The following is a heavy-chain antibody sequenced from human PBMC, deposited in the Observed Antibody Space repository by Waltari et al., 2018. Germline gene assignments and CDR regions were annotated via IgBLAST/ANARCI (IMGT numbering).Heavy chain of an antibody. CDR2: TYHSGST. D-gene: IGHD5-18*01. CDR3: ARDIYSYGFPNAFDI. Sequence: QVQLQESGPGLVKPSETLSLTCVVSGYSISSNYYWGWIRHPPGKGLEWMGSTYHSGSTYYNPSLKSRVTISVDTSKNQFSLKLSSVTAADTAVYYCARDIYSYGFPNAFDIWGQGTMVTVSS. J-gene: IGHJ3*02. CDR1: GYSISSNYY. V-gene: IGHV4-38-2*02.